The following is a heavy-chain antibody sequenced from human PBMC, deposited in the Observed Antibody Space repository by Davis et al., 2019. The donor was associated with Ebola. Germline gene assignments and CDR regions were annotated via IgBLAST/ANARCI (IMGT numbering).Heavy chain of an antibody. CDR3: ARVWVVPAAPNWFDP. CDR2: ISAYNGNT. J-gene: IGHJ5*02. D-gene: IGHD2-2*01. Sequence: AASVKVSCKASGYTFTSYGISWVRQAPGQGLEWMGWISAYNGNTNYAQKLQGRVTMTTDTSTSTAYLEVRSLRSDDTAVYYCARVWVVPAAPNWFDPWGQGTLVTVSS. V-gene: IGHV1-18*01. CDR1: GYTFTSYG.